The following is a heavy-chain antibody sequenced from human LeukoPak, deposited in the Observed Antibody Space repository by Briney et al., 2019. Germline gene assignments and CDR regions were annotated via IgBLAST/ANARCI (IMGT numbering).Heavy chain of an antibody. CDR3: ARGIVSYGKDAFDI. D-gene: IGHD5-18*01. CDR1: GGSISSYY. Sequence: SETLSLTCTVSGGSISSYYWSWIRQPPGKGLEWIGYIYYSGSTNYNPSLKSRVTISVDTSKNQFSLKLSSVTAADTAVYYCARGIVSYGKDAFDIWGQGTMVTVSS. V-gene: IGHV4-59*01. CDR2: IYYSGST. J-gene: IGHJ3*02.